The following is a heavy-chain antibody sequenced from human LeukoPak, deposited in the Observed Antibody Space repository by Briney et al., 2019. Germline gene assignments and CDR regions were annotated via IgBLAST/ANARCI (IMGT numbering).Heavy chain of an antibody. CDR2: IYPGDSDT. J-gene: IGHJ5*02. Sequence: GESLQISCKGSGYSFTKDWIGWVRQMPGKGLEWMGIIYPGDSDTTYSPSFQGQVTMSADKSISTAYLQWSSLKASDTAIYYCARGYGDSGWFDPWGQGTLVTVSS. V-gene: IGHV5-51*01. CDR3: ARGYGDSGWFDP. D-gene: IGHD4-17*01. CDR1: GYSFTKDW.